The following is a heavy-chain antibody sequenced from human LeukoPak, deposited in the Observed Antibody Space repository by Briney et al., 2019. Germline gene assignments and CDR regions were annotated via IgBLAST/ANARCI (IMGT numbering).Heavy chain of an antibody. CDR3: ARVDIVVVPAAMGTFDY. V-gene: IGHV4-31*11. CDR1: GDYFSGYY. D-gene: IGHD2-2*01. Sequence: PSETLSLTCAVYGDYFSGYYWTWIRQHPGKGLEWIGYIYYSGSTYYNPSLKSRVTISVDTSKNQFSLKLSSVTAADTAVYYCARVDIVVVPAAMGTFDYWGQGTLVTVSS. CDR2: IYYSGST. J-gene: IGHJ4*02.